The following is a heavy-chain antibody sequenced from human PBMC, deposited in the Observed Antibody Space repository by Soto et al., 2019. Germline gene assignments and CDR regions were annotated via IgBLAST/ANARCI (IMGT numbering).Heavy chain of an antibody. D-gene: IGHD3-22*01. Sequence: PSETLSLTCTVSGGSISSGGYYWSWIRQHPGKGLEWIGYIYYSGSTYYNPSLKSRVTISVDTSKNQFSLKLSSVTAADTAVYYCARVAYYYDSSGLNWFDPWGQGTLVTVSS. J-gene: IGHJ5*02. CDR3: ARVAYYYDSSGLNWFDP. CDR1: GGSISSGGYY. V-gene: IGHV4-31*03. CDR2: IYYSGST.